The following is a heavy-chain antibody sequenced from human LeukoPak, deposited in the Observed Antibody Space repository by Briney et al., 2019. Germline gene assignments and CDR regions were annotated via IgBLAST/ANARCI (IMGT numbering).Heavy chain of an antibody. CDR2: INPDSGGT. CDR1: GYTFTGYY. CDR3: ARVASAVYSDY. Sequence: GASVKVSCKAPGYTFTGYYIHWVPHAPEQRLEWMGWINPDSGGTNYAQIFQGRVTMTRDTSISTAYMELNRLRSDDTAVYYCARVASAVYSDYWGQGTLVTVSS. J-gene: IGHJ4*02. V-gene: IGHV1-2*02.